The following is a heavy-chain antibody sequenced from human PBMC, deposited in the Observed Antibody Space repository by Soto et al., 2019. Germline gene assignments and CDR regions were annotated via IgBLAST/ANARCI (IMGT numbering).Heavy chain of an antibody. CDR1: GFSLSTSGVG. V-gene: IGHV2-5*01. D-gene: IGHD3-10*01. Sequence: QITLKESGPTLVKPTQTLTLTCTFSGFSLSTSGVGVGWIRQPPGKALEWLALIYWNDDKRYSPSLKSRLTITKDTSKNQVVLTMTNIDPVDTATYYCAHRRSMVRGVIITQAPQNWFDPWGQGTLVTVSS. CDR3: AHRRSMVRGVIITQAPQNWFDP. CDR2: IYWNDDK. J-gene: IGHJ5*02.